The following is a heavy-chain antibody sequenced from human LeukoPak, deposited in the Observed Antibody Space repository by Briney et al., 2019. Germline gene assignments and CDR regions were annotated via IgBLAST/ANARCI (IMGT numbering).Heavy chain of an antibody. J-gene: IGHJ4*02. CDR3: ARAIRGSAVDTGDR. CDR2: IKNDGSEE. CDR1: GFTFSRYW. Sequence: PGGSLRLSCAASGFTFSRYWMRWVRQAAGKGLEGVANIKNDGSEEYYVDSVKGRFTISRENATNSLFLQMNSRPATNTAVYYCARAIRGSAVDTGDRWGQGTLVTVSS. V-gene: IGHV3-7*01. D-gene: IGHD3-10*01.